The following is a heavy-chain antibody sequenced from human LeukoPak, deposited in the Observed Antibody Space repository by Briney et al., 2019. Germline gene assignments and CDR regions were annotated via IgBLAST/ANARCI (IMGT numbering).Heavy chain of an antibody. V-gene: IGHV1-18*01. CDR1: GYTFTSYG. CDR2: ISAYNGNT. CDR3: ARGAVRGVIMYPPDY. D-gene: IGHD3-10*01. J-gene: IGHJ4*02. Sequence: GASVKVSCKASGYTFTSYGIGWVRQAPGQGLEWVGWISAYNGNTNSAQKLQGRVTMTTDTSTSTAYMELRSLRSDDTAVYYCARGAVRGVIMYPPDYWGQGTLVTVS.